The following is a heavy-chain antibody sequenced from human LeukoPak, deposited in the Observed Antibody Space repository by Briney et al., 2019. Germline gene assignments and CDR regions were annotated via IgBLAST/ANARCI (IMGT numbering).Heavy chain of an antibody. CDR2: ISGSGGTA. V-gene: IGHV3-23*01. Sequence: GGSLRLSCTASGFTFSTYAMSWVRQASGKGLEWVSAISGSGGTAYYADSVKGRFIISRDNSKNTLYLQMNSLRAEDTAVYYCAKISGYCSGGSCYWYFDYWGQGTLVTVSS. J-gene: IGHJ4*02. CDR3: AKISGYCSGGSCYWYFDY. CDR1: GFTFSTYA. D-gene: IGHD2-15*01.